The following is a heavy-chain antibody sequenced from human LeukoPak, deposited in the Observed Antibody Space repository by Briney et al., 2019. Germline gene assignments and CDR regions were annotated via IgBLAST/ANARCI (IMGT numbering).Heavy chain of an antibody. V-gene: IGHV3-23*01. CDR1: GFTFSSYA. J-gene: IGHJ6*02. CDR2: ISGSVGST. Sequence: PGGSLRLSCAASGFTFSSYAMSWVRQAPGEGLEWVSAISGSVGSTYYADSVKGRFTISRDNSKNTLYLQKNSLRAEDTAVYYCAKDGRYCSGGSPCWVYYYGMDVWGQGTTVTVSS. D-gene: IGHD2-15*01. CDR3: AKDGRYCSGGSPCWVYYYGMDV.